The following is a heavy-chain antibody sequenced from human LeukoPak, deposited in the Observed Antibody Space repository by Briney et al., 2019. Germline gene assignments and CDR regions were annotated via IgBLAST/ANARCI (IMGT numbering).Heavy chain of an antibody. CDR2: ISSSSSYI. CDR1: GFTFSSYG. D-gene: IGHD6-19*01. J-gene: IGHJ3*02. CDR3: ARVRPGQWLLRDAFDI. Sequence: PGGSLRLSCAASGFTFSSYGMSWVRQAPGKGLEWVSSISSSSSYIYYSDSVKGRFTISRDNAKNSLHLQMNSLRAEDTALYYCARVRPGQWLLRDAFDIWGQGTMVTVSS. V-gene: IGHV3-21*01.